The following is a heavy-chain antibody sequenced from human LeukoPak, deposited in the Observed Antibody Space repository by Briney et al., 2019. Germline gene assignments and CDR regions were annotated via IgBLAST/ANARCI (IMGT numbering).Heavy chain of an antibody. CDR1: GYTFTSYD. J-gene: IGHJ6*03. V-gene: IGHV1-8*01. CDR2: MNPNSGNT. D-gene: IGHD3-10*01. CDR3: AVQVVTSYYYYMDV. Sequence: ASVKVSCKASGYTFTSYDINWVRQATGQGLEWMGWMNPNSGNTGYAQKFQGRVTMTRNTSISTAYMELSSLRPEDTAVYYCAVQVVTSYYYYMDVWGKGTTVTVSS.